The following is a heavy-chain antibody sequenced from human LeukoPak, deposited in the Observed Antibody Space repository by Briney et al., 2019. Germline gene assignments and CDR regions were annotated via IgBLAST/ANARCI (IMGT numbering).Heavy chain of an antibody. J-gene: IGHJ2*01. D-gene: IGHD6-19*01. V-gene: IGHV4-59*01. CDR1: GGSISSYY. CDR2: IYYSGST. CDR3: ARGLRSSGWYGLWYFDL. Sequence: SETLSLTCTVSGGSISSYYWSWIRQPPGKGLEWMGYIYYSGSTTYNPSPKSRATISLDTSKTQFSLKLSSVTAADTAVYYCARGLRSSGWYGLWYFDLWGRGTLVTVSS.